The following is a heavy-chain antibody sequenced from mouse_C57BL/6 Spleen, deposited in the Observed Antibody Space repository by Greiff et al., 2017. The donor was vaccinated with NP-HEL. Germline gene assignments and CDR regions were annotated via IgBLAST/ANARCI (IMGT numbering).Heavy chain of an antibody. CDR1: GFTFSDYY. Sequence: EVKVVESGGGLVQPGGSLKLSCAASGFTFSDYYMYWVRQTPEKRLEWVAYISNGGGSTYYPDTVKGRFTISRDNAKNTLYLQMSRLKSEDTAMYYCARPLIYDGYYDYAMDYWGQGTSVTVSS. V-gene: IGHV5-12*01. CDR3: ARPLIYDGYYDYAMDY. CDR2: ISNGGGST. J-gene: IGHJ4*01. D-gene: IGHD2-3*01.